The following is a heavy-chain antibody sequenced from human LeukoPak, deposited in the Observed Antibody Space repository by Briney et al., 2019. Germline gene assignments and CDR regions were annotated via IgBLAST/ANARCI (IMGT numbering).Heavy chain of an antibody. V-gene: IGHV4-31*03. CDR1: GGSISSGGYY. Sequence: SETPSLTCTVSGGSISSGGYYWSWIRQHPGKGLEWIGYIYYSGSTYYNPSLKSRVTISVDTSKNQFSLKLSSVTAADTAVYYCARGSRKVLPDWGQGTLVTVSS. J-gene: IGHJ4*02. CDR2: IYYSGST. CDR3: ARGSRKVLPD.